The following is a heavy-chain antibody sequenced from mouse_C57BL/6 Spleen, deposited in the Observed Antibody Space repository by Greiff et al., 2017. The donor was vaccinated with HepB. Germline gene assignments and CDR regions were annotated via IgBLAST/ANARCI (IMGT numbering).Heavy chain of an antibody. J-gene: IGHJ2*01. CDR3: ASDGPYFDD. V-gene: IGHV5-6*01. CDR1: GFTFSSYG. D-gene: IGHD2-3*01. CDR2: ISSGGSYT. Sequence: EVKLMESGGDLVKPGGSLKLSCAASGFTFSSYGMSWVRQTPDKRLEWVATISSGGSYTYYPDSVKGRYTISRDNAKNTLYLQMSSLKSEDTAMYYCASDGPYFDDWGQGTTLTVSS.